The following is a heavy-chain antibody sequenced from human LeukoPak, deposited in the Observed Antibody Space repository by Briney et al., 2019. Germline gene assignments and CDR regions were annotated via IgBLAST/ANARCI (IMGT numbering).Heavy chain of an antibody. CDR1: GFTFSSYG. CDR3: AKDGLKYSLKVYYMDA. V-gene: IGHV3-30*02. CDR2: IRYDGSNK. D-gene: IGHD2-15*01. Sequence: QPGGSLRLSCAASGFTFSSYGMHWVRQAPGKGLEWVAFIRYDGSNKYYADSVKGRFTISRDNSKNTLYLQMNSLRAEDTAVYYCAKDGLKYSLKVYYMDAWGKGTTVTISS. J-gene: IGHJ6*03.